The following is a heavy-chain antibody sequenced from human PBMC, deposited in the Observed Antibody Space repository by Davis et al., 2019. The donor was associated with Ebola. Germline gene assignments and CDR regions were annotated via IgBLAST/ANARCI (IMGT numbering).Heavy chain of an antibody. CDR1: GGSFSGYY. D-gene: IGHD6-13*01. J-gene: IGHJ6*02. CDR3: ARVPRDSSSWYYYYYYGMDV. CDR2: IYYSGST. V-gene: IGHV4-31*11. Sequence: SETLSLTCAVYGGSFSGYYWSWIRQHPGKGLEWIGYIYYSGSTYYNPSLKSRVTISVDTSKNQFSLKLSSVTAADTAVYYCARVPRDSSSWYYYYYYGMDVWGQGTTVTVSS.